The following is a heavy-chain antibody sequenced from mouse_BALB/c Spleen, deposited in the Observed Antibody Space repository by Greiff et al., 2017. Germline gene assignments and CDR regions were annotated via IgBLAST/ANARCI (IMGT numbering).Heavy chain of an antibody. CDR3: AREPGFYAMDY. Sequence: VQLQQSGAELVRPGVSVKISCKGSGYTFTDYAMHWVKQSHAKSLEWIGVISTYYGDASYNQKFKGKATMTVDKSSSTAYMELSSPTSEDSAVYYCAREPGFYAMDYWGQGTSVTVSS. V-gene: IGHV1S137*01. CDR2: ISTYYGDA. CDR1: GYTFTDYA. J-gene: IGHJ4*01.